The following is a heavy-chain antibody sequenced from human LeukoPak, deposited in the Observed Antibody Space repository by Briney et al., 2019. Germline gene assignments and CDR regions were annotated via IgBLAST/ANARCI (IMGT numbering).Heavy chain of an antibody. CDR2: ISGSGGST. CDR1: GFTFSSYA. D-gene: IGHD2-21*01. J-gene: IGHJ3*02. CDR3: AKWGQVIRSWNAFDI. V-gene: IGHV3-23*01. Sequence: GRSLRLSCAASGFTFSSYAMSWVRQAPGKGLEWVSAISGSGGSTYYADSVKGRFTISRDNSKNTLYLQMNSLRAEDTAVYYCAKWGQVIRSWNAFDIWGQGTMVTVSS.